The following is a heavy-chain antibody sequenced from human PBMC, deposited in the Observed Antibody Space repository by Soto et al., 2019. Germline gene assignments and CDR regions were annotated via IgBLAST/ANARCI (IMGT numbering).Heavy chain of an antibody. J-gene: IGHJ6*02. V-gene: IGHV1-58*01. CDR3: VAERGVVPTASGGMDV. D-gene: IGHD2-2*01. CDR1: GFTFTSCV. CDR2: IVVGSGNT. Sequence: SVKVCRSASGFTFTSCVLQWGRQARGQRLEWIGWIVVGSGNTNYAQKFQERVTITRDMSTSTAYMELSSLRSEDTAVYYCVAERGVVPTASGGMDVRGQGTTVSVAS.